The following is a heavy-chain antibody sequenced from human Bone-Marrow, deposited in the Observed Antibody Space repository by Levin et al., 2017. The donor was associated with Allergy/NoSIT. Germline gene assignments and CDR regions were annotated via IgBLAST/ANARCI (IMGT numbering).Heavy chain of an antibody. Sequence: GESLKISCAASGFTFNNYGMHWVRQAPGKGLEWVAVVWYDESNKYYADSVKGRFTISRDNSKNMLYLQMNSLRAEDTAVYYCARESGRLMIITPGAFDVWGQGTLVTVSS. CDR1: GFTFNNYG. CDR3: ARESGRLMIITPGAFDV. D-gene: IGHD3-16*01. J-gene: IGHJ3*01. V-gene: IGHV3-33*01. CDR2: VWYDESNK.